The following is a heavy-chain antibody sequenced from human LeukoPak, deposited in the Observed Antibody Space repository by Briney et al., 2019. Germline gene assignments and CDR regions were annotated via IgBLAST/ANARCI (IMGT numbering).Heavy chain of an antibody. CDR2: IYCSGNT. CDR3: ACYSGYED. D-gene: IGHD5-12*01. J-gene: IGHJ4*02. V-gene: IGHV4-39*01. CDR1: GGSISSSSYY. Sequence: SKTLSLTCTVAGGSISSSSYYWGWIRQPPGKELEWIGSIYCSGNTYHNPSLKSRVSISVDTSKNQYSLKLSSVTAADTAVYYCACYSGYEDWGQGTLVTVSS.